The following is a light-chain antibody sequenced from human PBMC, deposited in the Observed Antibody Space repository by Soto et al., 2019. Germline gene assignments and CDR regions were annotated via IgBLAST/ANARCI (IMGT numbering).Light chain of an antibody. Sequence: DIQLSQSPSSVSASVEDRVTITCRVSQDISSFLAWYQQKPGKAPKLLIFAASTLQSGVPSRFSGSGSGTDFTLTISSLQPEDFATYYCQQANSLPRTFGQGTKVDI. J-gene: IGKJ1*01. V-gene: IGKV1-12*01. CDR2: AAS. CDR1: QDISSF. CDR3: QQANSLPRT.